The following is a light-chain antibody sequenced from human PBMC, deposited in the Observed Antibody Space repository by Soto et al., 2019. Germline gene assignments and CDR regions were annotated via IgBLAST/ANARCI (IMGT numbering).Light chain of an antibody. J-gene: IGKJ1*01. CDR3: QHYDSYSPPWT. V-gene: IGKV1-5*03. CDR2: KAS. CDR1: QSISNW. Sequence: DIQMTQSPSTLSASVGDRVTITCRASQSISNWLAWYQQKPGKAPKLLIYKASNLESGVPSRFSGSRSGTEFTLTISSLQPDDFATYYCQHYDSYSPPWTFGQGTKVEIK.